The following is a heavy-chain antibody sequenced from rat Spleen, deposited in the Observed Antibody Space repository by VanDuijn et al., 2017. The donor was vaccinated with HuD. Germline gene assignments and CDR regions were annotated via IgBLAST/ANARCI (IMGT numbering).Heavy chain of an antibody. CDR1: GFTFSNYY. Sequence: EVQLVESGGGLVQPGRSLKLSCAASGFTFSNYYMAWVRQAPKKGLEWVATTSTSGSRTYYPDSVKGRFTISRDNAKSTLYLQMDSLRSEDTATYYCASHGPRISRFAYWGQGTLVTVSS. V-gene: IGHV5-25*01. D-gene: IGHD1-6*01. CDR3: ASHGPRISRFAY. J-gene: IGHJ3*01. CDR2: TSTSGSRT.